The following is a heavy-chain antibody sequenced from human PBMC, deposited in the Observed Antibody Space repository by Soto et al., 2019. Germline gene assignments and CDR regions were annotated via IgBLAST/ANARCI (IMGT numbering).Heavy chain of an antibody. V-gene: IGHV3-73*01. CDR3: TRQIGDPDAFDI. CDR2: IRSKANSYAT. CDR1: GFTFSGSA. J-gene: IGHJ3*02. Sequence: GGSLRLSCAASGFTFSGSAMHWVRQASGKGLEWVGRIRSKANSYATAYAASVKGRFTISRDDSKNTAYLQMNSLKTEDTAVYYCTRQIGDPDAFDIWGQGTMVTVSS. D-gene: IGHD3-10*01.